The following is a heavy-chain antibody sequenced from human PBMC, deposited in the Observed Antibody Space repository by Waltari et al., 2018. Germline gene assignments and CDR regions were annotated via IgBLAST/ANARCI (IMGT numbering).Heavy chain of an antibody. V-gene: IGHV4-4*02. Sequence: QLQLQESGPRLVKPSGTLSLTSALSGASIRDTFWWRWVRQPPGKGLEWRGQVRGSGKTNYNPSFASRVTISLDTSSNQISLRLTSAAAADTAVYYCARDRGRGLYLDSWGQGTLIAVSP. CDR3: ARDRGRGLYLDS. CDR1: GASIRDTFW. D-gene: IGHD2-15*01. J-gene: IGHJ4*02. CDR2: VRGSGKT.